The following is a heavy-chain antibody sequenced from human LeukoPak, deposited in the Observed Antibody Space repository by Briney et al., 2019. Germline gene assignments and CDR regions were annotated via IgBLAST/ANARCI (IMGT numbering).Heavy chain of an antibody. Sequence: SVKVSCKASGGTFSNYAINWVRQAPGQGLEWMGGIIPIFGTANYAQKFQGRVTVTADKSTSTVYMELNSLKSEDTAVYYCARGWDYDSGGRPTAYVYWGQGTLVTVSS. D-gene: IGHD3-22*01. J-gene: IGHJ4*02. V-gene: IGHV1-69*06. CDR3: ARGWDYDSGGRPTAYVY. CDR1: GGTFSNYA. CDR2: IIPIFGTA.